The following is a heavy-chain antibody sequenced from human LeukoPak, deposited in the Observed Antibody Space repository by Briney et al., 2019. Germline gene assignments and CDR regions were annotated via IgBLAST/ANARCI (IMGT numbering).Heavy chain of an antibody. J-gene: IGHJ4*02. V-gene: IGHV1-46*01. CDR3: ARDGEYYDSSGSYFDY. CDR2: LNPSSGST. Sequence: ASVKVSCKASGYTFTTYYMHWVRQAPGQGLERMGILNPSSGSTSYAQRFQGRVTMTRDTSTSTFYMELRSLKSEDTAVYYCARDGEYYDSSGSYFDYWGQGTAVTVSS. D-gene: IGHD3-22*01. CDR1: GYTFTTYY.